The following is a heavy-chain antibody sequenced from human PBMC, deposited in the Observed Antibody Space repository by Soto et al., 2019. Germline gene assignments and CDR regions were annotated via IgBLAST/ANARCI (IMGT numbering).Heavy chain of an antibody. CDR1: GFTFSSYG. Sequence: QVQLVESGGGVVQPGRSLRLSCAASGFTFSSYGMHWVRQAPGKGLEWVAVISYDGSNKYYADSVKGRFTISRDNSKNTLYLQMNSLRAEDTAVYCCAKCHLFDPASPFDYWGQGTLVTVSS. CDR3: AKCHLFDPASPFDY. V-gene: IGHV3-30*18. CDR2: ISYDGSNK. D-gene: IGHD2-15*01. J-gene: IGHJ4*02.